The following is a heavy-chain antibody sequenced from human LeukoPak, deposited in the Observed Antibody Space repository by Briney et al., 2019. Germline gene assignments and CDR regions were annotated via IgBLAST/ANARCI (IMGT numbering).Heavy chain of an antibody. CDR3: ARRIYGSGSYFDY. V-gene: IGHV4-59*01. D-gene: IGHD3-10*01. CDR2: IFYSGST. Sequence: SETLSLTCTASGGSIKSYYWSWIRQPPGKGLEWIGYIFYSGSTNYNPSLKSRVTTSVDTYKNQFSLKLSSVTAADTAVYYCARRIYGSGSYFDYWGQGTLVTVSA. J-gene: IGHJ4*02. CDR1: GGSIKSYY.